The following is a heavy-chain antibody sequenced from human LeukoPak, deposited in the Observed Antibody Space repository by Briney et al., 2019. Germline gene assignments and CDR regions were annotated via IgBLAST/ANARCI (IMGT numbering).Heavy chain of an antibody. Sequence: GGSLRLSCAASGFTFSSYGMSWVRQAPGKGLEWVSVISGSGGSTYYADSVKGRFTISRDNSKNTLYLQMSGLRAEDTAVYYCAKDRGTSLCDAFDIWGQGTMVIVSS. J-gene: IGHJ3*02. CDR3: AKDRGTSLCDAFDI. V-gene: IGHV3-23*01. CDR2: ISGSGGST. D-gene: IGHD6-25*01. CDR1: GFTFSSYG.